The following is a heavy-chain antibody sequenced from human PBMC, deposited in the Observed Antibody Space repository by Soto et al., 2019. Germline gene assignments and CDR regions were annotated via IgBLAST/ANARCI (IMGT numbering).Heavy chain of an antibody. Sequence: EVQLVESGGGLVQPGGSLRLSCAASGFIFTSYSMNWVRQAPGKGLEWLSYIRIDSNHIGYADSVRGRFTISSDIAKNSLYLQMNSLRDEDTAVYYCARDLSHAFDYWGQGTLVTVSS. V-gene: IGHV3-48*02. CDR1: GFIFTSYS. J-gene: IGHJ4*02. CDR2: IRIDSNHI. D-gene: IGHD3-9*01. CDR3: ARDLSHAFDY.